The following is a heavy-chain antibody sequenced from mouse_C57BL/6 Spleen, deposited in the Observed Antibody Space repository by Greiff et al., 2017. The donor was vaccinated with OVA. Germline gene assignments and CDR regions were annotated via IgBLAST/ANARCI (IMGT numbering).Heavy chain of an antibody. Sequence: EVQLQQSGGGLVQPGGSMKLSCVASGFTFSNYWMNWVRQSPEKGLEWVAQIRLKSDNYATHYAESVKGRFTISRDDSKSSVYLQMNNLRAEDTGIYYCTWAGQYYYAMDYWGQGTSVTVSS. CDR1: GFTFSNYW. CDR3: TWAGQYYYAMDY. V-gene: IGHV6-3*01. J-gene: IGHJ4*01. CDR2: IRLKSDNYAT. D-gene: IGHD3-3*01.